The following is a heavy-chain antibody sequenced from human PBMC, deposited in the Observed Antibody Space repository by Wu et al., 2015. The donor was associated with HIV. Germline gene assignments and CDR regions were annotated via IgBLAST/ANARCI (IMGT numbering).Heavy chain of an antibody. CDR3: ARGDNYQLLYAPIDY. V-gene: IGHV1-2*02. D-gene: IGHD2-2*02. Sequence: QVQLVQSGAEVKKPGASVKVSCKASGYTFIGYYMHWVRQAPGQGLEWMGWINPNSGGTNYAQKFQGRVTMTRDTSISTAYMQLSRLRSDDTAVYFCARGDNYQLLYAPIDYWGQGTLVTVSS. CDR2: INPNSGGT. J-gene: IGHJ4*02. CDR1: GYTFIGYY.